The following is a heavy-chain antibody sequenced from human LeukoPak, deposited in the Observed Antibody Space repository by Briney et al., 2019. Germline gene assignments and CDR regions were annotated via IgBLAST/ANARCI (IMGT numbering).Heavy chain of an antibody. CDR1: GFTFSSYG. D-gene: IGHD3-22*01. Sequence: GGSLRLSCAVSGFTFSSYGMHWVRQAPGKGLEWVAFIRYDGSNKYYADSAKGRFTISRDNSKNTLYLQMNSLRPEDTAVYYCAKPLDSSGYVLDFWGQGTLVTVSS. J-gene: IGHJ4*02. V-gene: IGHV3-30*02. CDR3: AKPLDSSGYVLDF. CDR2: IRYDGSNK.